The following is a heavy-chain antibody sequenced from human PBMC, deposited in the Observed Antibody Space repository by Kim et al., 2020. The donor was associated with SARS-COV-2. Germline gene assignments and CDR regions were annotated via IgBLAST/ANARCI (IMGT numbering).Heavy chain of an antibody. CDR3: ARRNISGGYYYFDS. V-gene: IGHV3-74*01. D-gene: IGHD3-10*01. Sequence: GGSLRLSCAASGFTFSSFWMHWVRQAPGKGLVWVSRINSDGSTSSYADSVKGRFTISRDNAKNTLHLQMNSLRAEDTAVYYCARRNISGGYYYFDSWGQGTLFTVSS. CDR1: GFTFSSFW. CDR2: INSDGSTS. J-gene: IGHJ4*02.